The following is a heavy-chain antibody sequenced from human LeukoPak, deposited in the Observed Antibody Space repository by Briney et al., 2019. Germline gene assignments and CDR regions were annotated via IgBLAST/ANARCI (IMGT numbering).Heavy chain of an antibody. CDR2: MKLDGSEE. CDR1: GFTFRSCW. D-gene: IGHD2-15*01. Sequence: GGSLRLSCAASGFTFRSCWMSWVRQAPGKGLEWVANMKLDGSEEYYVDSVKGRFTISSDNAKNSLYLQMNSLRVDDTAVYYCARWARYCSSGSCYSWFDPWGQGTLVTVSS. J-gene: IGHJ5*02. V-gene: IGHV3-7*01. CDR3: ARWARYCSSGSCYSWFDP.